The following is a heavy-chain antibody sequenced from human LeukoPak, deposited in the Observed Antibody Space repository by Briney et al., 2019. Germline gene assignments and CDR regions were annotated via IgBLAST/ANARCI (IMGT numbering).Heavy chain of an antibody. CDR2: FDPEDGET. J-gene: IGHJ6*04. CDR1: GYTLTELS. Sequence: GASVKVSCKVSGYTLTELSMHWVRQAPGKGLEWMGGFDPEDGETIYAQKFQGRVTITADKSTSTAYMELSSLRSEDTAVYYCARFYTSGTTGTTSRGYGMDVWGKGTTVTVSS. D-gene: IGHD1-1*01. V-gene: IGHV1-24*01. CDR3: ARFYTSGTTGTTSRGYGMDV.